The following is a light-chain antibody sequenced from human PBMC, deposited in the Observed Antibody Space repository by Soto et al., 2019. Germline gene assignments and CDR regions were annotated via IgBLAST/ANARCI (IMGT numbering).Light chain of an antibody. J-gene: IGKJ1*01. CDR1: QSVSSNY. Sequence: EIVLTQSPGTLSLSPGERATLSCRASQSVSSNYLAWFQKKPGQAPRLLIYGASFRATDIPDRFSGSGTGTDFTLTISRLEPEDFAVYYCQQSAGSPWAFGQGTKVDIK. CDR3: QQSAGSPWA. CDR2: GAS. V-gene: IGKV3-20*01.